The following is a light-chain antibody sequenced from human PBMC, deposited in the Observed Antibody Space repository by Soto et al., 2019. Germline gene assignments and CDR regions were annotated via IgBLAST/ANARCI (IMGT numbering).Light chain of an antibody. CDR2: GAS. CDR3: QQYGSSRLT. V-gene: IGKV3-20*01. J-gene: IGKJ4*01. Sequence: EIVLTQSPGTLSLSPGERATLSCRASQSVSSSYLAWYQQKPGQAPRLLIYGASSRATGIPDRFSGSGSGKDFTLTISRLEPEEFAVYYCQQYGSSRLTFGGGTKVEIK. CDR1: QSVSSSY.